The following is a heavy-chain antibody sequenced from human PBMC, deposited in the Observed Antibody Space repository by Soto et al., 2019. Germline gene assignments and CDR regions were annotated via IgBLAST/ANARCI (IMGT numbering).Heavy chain of an antibody. CDR3: AGGKGYSSGWPFDF. Sequence: PSETLSLTCSVSGGSLSSESYYWSWIRQPPGKGLEWIGYISYNGRTYYNPSLMSRGTISADMSKNQFSLELTSVTAADTAVYYCAGGKGYSSGWPFDFWGPGTLVTVSS. CDR1: GGSLSSESYY. V-gene: IGHV4-30-4*01. J-gene: IGHJ4*02. CDR2: ISYNGRT. D-gene: IGHD6-19*01.